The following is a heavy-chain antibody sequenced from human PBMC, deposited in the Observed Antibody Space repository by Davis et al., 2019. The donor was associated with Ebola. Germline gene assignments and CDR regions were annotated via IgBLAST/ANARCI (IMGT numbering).Heavy chain of an antibody. CDR1: GGSIISSSSY. CDR2: IYYSGIT. V-gene: IGHV4-39*01. J-gene: IGHJ2*01. D-gene: IGHD6-19*01. Sequence: SETLSLTCTVSGGSIISSSSYWGWIRQPPRKGLEWIGSIYYSGITYYNPSLKSRVTISVDTSKNQFSLKLRSVTAADTAVYYCARLEQWLVPWYFDLWGRGTLVTVSS. CDR3: ARLEQWLVPWYFDL.